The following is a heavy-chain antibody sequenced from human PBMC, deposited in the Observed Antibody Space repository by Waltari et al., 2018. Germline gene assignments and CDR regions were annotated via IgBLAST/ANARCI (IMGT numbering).Heavy chain of an antibody. Sequence: LHLQLSGPGLVKPSEPLSLTCGVSGTSVTTTNYCWGRIRQPPGKGLEGIGMIYFSEITDYNHSLKRRVTISIDTSTTQSSRTQSSVTAADTAVYYCARGIWPQLAHFDSWGHGTLVTVSS. D-gene: IGHD6-13*01. CDR1: GTSVTTTNYC. CDR2: IYFSEIT. J-gene: IGHJ4*01. V-gene: IGHV4-39*01. CDR3: ARGIWPQLAHFDS.